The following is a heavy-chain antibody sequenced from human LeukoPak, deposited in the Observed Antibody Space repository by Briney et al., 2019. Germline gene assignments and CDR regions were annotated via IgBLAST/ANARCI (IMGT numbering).Heavy chain of an antibody. CDR3: TREKFGDYHNWFDP. D-gene: IGHD4-17*01. CDR1: GFTFSDHH. J-gene: IGHJ5*02. Sequence: GGSLRLSWVASGFTFSDHHMDWVRQAPGKGLEWVGRVRIRADSYTTEYAASVKGRFTISRDDSKNSLYLKMNGLKTEDTAVYYCTREKFGDYHNWFDPWGQGTLVTVSS. V-gene: IGHV3-72*01. CDR2: VRIRADSYTT.